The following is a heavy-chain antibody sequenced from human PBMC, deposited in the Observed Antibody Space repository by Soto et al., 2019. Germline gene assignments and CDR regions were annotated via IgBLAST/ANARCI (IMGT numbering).Heavy chain of an antibody. CDR1: GGTFSSYA. D-gene: IGHD2-15*01. J-gene: IGHJ6*02. CDR2: IIPIFGTA. V-gene: IGHV1-69*01. Sequence: QVQLVQSGAEVKKPGSSVKVSCKASGGTFSSYAISWVRQAPGQGLEWMGGIIPIFGTANYAQKFQGRVTITADESTSTAYVELSSLRSEDTAVYYCARNPGYCSGGSCSQPYYYYYGMDVWGQGTTVTVSS. CDR3: ARNPGYCSGGSCSQPYYYYYGMDV.